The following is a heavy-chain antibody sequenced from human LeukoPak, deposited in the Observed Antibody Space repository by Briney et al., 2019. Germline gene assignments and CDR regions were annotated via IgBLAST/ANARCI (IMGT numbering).Heavy chain of an antibody. CDR3: ARSKDYGTDY. J-gene: IGHJ4*02. V-gene: IGHV4-59*01. CDR2: IYYSGST. Sequence: ASETLSLTCTVSGGSISSYYWSWIRQPPGKGLEWIGYIYYSGSTNYNPSLKSRVTISVDTSKNQFSLKLSSVTAADTAVYYCARSKDYGTDYWGQGTLVTVSS. CDR1: GGSISSYY. D-gene: IGHD4-17*01.